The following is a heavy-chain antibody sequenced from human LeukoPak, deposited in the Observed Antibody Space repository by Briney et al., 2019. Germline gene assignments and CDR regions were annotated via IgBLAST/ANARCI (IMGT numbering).Heavy chain of an antibody. CDR1: GYTFTGYY. V-gene: IGHV1-69*13. CDR2: IIPIFGTA. CDR3: AREPGNWFDP. Sequence: ASVKVSCKASGYTFTGYYMHWVRQAPGQGLEWMGGIIPIFGTANYAQKFQGRVTITADESTSTAYMELSSLRSEDTAVYYCAREPGNWFDPWGQGTLVTVSS. J-gene: IGHJ5*02.